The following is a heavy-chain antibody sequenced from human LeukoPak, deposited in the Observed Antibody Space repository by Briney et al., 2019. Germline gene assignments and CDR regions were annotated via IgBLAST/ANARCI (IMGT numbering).Heavy chain of an antibody. J-gene: IGHJ5*02. CDR3: ARGGGGYCSGGSCFNPDWFDP. Sequence: PSATLSLTCAVYGGSFSGYYWSWIRQPPGKGLEWIGEINHSGSTNYNPSLKSRVTISVDTSKNQFSLKLSSVTAADTAVYYCARGGGGYCSGGSCFNPDWFDPWGQGTLVTVSS. D-gene: IGHD2-15*01. CDR2: INHSGST. CDR1: GGSFSGYY. V-gene: IGHV4-34*01.